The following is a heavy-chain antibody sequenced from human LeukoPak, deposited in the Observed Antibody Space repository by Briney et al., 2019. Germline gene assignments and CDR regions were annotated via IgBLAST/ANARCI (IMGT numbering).Heavy chain of an antibody. D-gene: IGHD6-13*01. CDR1: GFTFDDYA. J-gene: IGHJ3*02. CDR2: ISRNSGSI. CDR3: AKDMFSWYGVDAFDI. Sequence: GGSLTPSCPASGFTFDDYAMHWVRQAPGKGLEWVSGISRNSGSIGYADSVKGRFTISRDNAKNSLYLQMNSLRAEDTALYYRAKDMFSWYGVDAFDIWGQGTMVTVSS. V-gene: IGHV3-9*01.